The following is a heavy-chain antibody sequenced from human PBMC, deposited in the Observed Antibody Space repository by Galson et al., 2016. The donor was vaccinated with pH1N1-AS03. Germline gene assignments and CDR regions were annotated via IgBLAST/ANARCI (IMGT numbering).Heavy chain of an antibody. CDR3: VVLIPGYRSGGGSVDH. CDR1: GGSIRNSADY. CDR2: IYYTGTP. J-gene: IGHJ4*02. D-gene: IGHD5-18*01. Sequence: LSLTCTVSGGSIRNSADYWGWIRQPPGKGLEWIGNIYYTGTPFYNPSLNSRVTISVDTSVNHFSLRLTSVTAADPAIYYCVVLIPGYRSGGGSVDHWGQGTLVAVSS. V-gene: IGHV4-39*07.